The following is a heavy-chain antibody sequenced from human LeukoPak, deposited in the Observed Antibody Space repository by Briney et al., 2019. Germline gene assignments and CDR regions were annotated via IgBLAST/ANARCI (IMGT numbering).Heavy chain of an antibody. V-gene: IGHV1-46*01. D-gene: IGHD2-21*02. J-gene: IGHJ6*02. Sequence: ASVKVSCKASGYTFTSYYMHWVRQAPGQGLEWMGIINPSGGSTSYAQKFQGRVTMTRDTSTSTVYMELSSLRSEDTAVYCCARDAAFKAYCGGDCYSMGMDVWGQGTTVTVSS. CDR1: GYTFTSYY. CDR3: ARDAAFKAYCGGDCYSMGMDV. CDR2: INPSGGST.